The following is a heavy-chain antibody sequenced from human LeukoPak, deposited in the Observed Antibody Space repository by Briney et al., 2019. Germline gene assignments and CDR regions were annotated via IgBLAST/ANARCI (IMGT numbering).Heavy chain of an antibody. CDR3: AKENERGGDFDY. D-gene: IGHD2-21*01. Sequence: GGSLRLSCAASGFTFSSYGMHWVRQAPGKGLEWVAVISYDGSNKYYADSVKGRFTISRDNSKNTLYLQMNSLRAEDTAVYYCAKENERGGDFDYCGQGTLVTVSS. CDR1: GFTFSSYG. CDR2: ISYDGSNK. J-gene: IGHJ4*02. V-gene: IGHV3-30*18.